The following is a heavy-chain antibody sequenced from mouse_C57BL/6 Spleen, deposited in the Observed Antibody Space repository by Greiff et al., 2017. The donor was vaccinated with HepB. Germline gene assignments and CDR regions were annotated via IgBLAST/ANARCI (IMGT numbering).Heavy chain of an antibody. Sequence: VQLQQSGAELVQPGASVKLSCTASGFNIKAYYMHWVKQRTEQGLEWIGRIDPEDGETKYAPKFQGKATITADTSSNTADLQLSSLTSEDTAVYYCARGAQATAYWGQGTLVTVSA. D-gene: IGHD3-2*02. CDR3: ARGAQATAY. CDR2: IDPEDGET. V-gene: IGHV14-2*01. CDR1: GFNIKAYY. J-gene: IGHJ3*01.